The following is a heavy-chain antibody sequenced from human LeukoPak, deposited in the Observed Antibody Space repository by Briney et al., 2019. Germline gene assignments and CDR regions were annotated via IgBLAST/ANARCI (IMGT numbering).Heavy chain of an antibody. CDR2: ITSGTRT. J-gene: IGHJ6*03. D-gene: IGHD4-17*01. CDR1: GFTFSSHG. V-gene: IGHV3-23*01. Sequence: PGGTLRLSCVASGFTFSSHGMNWVRQAPGKGLEWVSGITSGTRTYYADSVKGRFTISRDNSKNTLYLQMNSLRAEDTAVYYCAKLQTTVTASWALGYMDVWGKGTTVTVSS. CDR3: AKLQTTVTASWALGYMDV.